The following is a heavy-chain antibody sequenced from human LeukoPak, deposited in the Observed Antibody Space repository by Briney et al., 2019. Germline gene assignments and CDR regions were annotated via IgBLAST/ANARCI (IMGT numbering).Heavy chain of an antibody. J-gene: IGHJ4*02. CDR3: AKSVRYSSNLYDY. V-gene: IGHV3-23*01. D-gene: IGHD6-13*01. CDR1: GFTFSSYA. Sequence: SGGSLRLSCAASGFTFSSYAMSWVRQAPGKGLGWVSGISGSGASTYYADSVKGRFTISRDNSKNKLYLQMNSLRAEDTAVYYCAKSVRYSSNLYDYWGQGTLVTVSS. CDR2: ISGSGAST.